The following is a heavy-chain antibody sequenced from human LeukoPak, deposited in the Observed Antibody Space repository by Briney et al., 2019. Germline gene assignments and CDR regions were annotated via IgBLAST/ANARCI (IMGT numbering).Heavy chain of an antibody. V-gene: IGHV4-34*01. Sequence: SETLSLTCAVYGGSFSGYYWSWTRQPPGKGLEWIGEINHSGSTNYNPSLKSRVTISVDTSKNQFSLKLSSVTAADTAVYYCARGGSGSGYYYVMDVWGKGTTVTVSS. CDR1: GGSFSGYY. CDR3: ARGGSGSGYYYVMDV. J-gene: IGHJ6*04. D-gene: IGHD3-10*01. CDR2: INHSGST.